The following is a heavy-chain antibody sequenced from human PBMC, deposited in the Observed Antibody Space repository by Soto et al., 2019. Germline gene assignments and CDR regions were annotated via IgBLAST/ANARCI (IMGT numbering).Heavy chain of an antibody. D-gene: IGHD6-19*01. Sequence: QVQLVESGGGVVQPGRSLRLSCAASGFTFSSYGMHWVRQAPGKGLEWVAVISYGGSDEYYADSVKGGFTISRDNSKNTMYLQRNSLRAEDTAVYYCAKDLLIAVAGTGYYYYGIDVGGQGSAVTDAS. V-gene: IGHV3-30*18. CDR1: GFTFSSYG. J-gene: IGHJ6*02. CDR2: ISYGGSDE. CDR3: AKDLLIAVAGTGYYYYGIDV.